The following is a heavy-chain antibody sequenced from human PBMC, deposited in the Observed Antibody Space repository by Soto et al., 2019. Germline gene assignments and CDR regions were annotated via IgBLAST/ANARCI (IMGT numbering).Heavy chain of an antibody. CDR2: INHSGST. D-gene: IGHD3-9*01. Sequence: QVQLQQWGAGLLKPSETLSLTCAVYGGSFSGYYWSWIRQPPGKGLEWIGEINHSGSTNYNPSLKSRVTISVDTSKNQFSLKLSSVTAADTAVYYCARGGLTGLNWFDPWGQGTLVTVSS. CDR3: ARGGLTGLNWFDP. J-gene: IGHJ5*02. CDR1: GGSFSGYY. V-gene: IGHV4-34*01.